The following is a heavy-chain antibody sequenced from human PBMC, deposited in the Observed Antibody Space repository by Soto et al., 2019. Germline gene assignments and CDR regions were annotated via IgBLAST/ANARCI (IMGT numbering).Heavy chain of an antibody. J-gene: IGHJ4*02. D-gene: IGHD6-13*01. CDR1: GFTFSSYD. V-gene: IGHV3-13*01. CDR2: IGTAGDT. Sequence: GGSLRLSCAASGFTFSSYDMHWVRQATGKGLEWVSAIGTAGDTYYPGSVKGRFTISRENAKNSLYLQMNSLRAGDTAVYYCAKASWSSSWYASGTLPYYFDYWGQGTLVTVSS. CDR3: AKASWSSSWYASGTLPYYFDY.